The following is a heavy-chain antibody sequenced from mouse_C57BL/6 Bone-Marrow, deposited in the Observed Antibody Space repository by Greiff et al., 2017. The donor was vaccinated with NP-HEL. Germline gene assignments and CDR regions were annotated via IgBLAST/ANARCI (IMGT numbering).Heavy chain of an antibody. CDR2: IDPENGDT. D-gene: IGHD3-1*01. Sequence: VQLQQSGAELVRPGASVKLSCTASGFNIKDDYMHWVKQRPEQGLEWIGWIDPENGDTEYASKVPGKATITADSASNTAYLQLSSLTSEDTAVYYCRGLRQIAYGGQGTLVTVSA. V-gene: IGHV14-4*01. J-gene: IGHJ3*01. CDR3: RGLRQIAY. CDR1: GFNIKDDY.